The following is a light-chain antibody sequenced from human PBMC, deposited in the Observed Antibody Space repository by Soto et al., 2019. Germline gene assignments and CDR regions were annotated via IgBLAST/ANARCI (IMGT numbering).Light chain of an antibody. CDR3: QQYYATPVT. CDR2: WAS. J-gene: IGKJ4*01. V-gene: IGKV4-1*01. CDR1: QSILDNSNNKTY. Sequence: DIVLTQSPDSLAVSLGERATIDCKSTQSILDNSNNKTYVAWYQQKVGQSPKLLIYWASTRDSGVPDRFSGRGSGAEFTLSISGLQAEDVAVYYCQQYYATPVTFGGGTKVQIK.